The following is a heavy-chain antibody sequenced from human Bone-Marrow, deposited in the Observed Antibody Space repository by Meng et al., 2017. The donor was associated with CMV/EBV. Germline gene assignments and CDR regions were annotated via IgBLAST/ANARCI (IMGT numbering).Heavy chain of an antibody. CDR2: ISSSSSTI. D-gene: IGHD3-10*01. Sequence: GGSLRLSCAASGFTFSSDSMNWVRQAPGKGLEWVSYISSSSSTIYYADSVKGRFTISRDNAKNSLYLQMNSLRAEDTAVYYCASANMVPTYYYYYGMDVWGQGTTVTVSS. V-gene: IGHV3-48*04. CDR3: ASANMVPTYYYYYGMDV. J-gene: IGHJ6*02. CDR1: GFTFSSDS.